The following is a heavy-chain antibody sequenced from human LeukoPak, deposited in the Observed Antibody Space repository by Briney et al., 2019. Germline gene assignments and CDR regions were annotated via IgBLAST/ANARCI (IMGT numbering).Heavy chain of an antibody. CDR1: GYTFTGYY. CDR3: ARGGFDY. J-gene: IGHJ4*02. CDR2: IGPNSDDT. V-gene: IGHV1-2*02. Sequence: GASVTLSCKASGYTFTGYYLHWVRQAPGQGLEWMGWIGPNSDDTNYAQKFRGRVNMTRDTSISTAYMELSRLRSDDTAIYYCARGGFDYWGQGTLVTVSS.